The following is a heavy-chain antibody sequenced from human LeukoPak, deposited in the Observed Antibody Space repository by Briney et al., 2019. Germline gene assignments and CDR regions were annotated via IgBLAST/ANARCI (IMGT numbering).Heavy chain of an antibody. CDR2: ISGSGSGGST. D-gene: IGHD5-12*01. CDR1: GFTFSSSA. V-gene: IGHV3-23*01. Sequence: PGGSLRLSCGASGFTFSSSAMSWVRQAPGKGLEGVSNISGSGSGGSTYYADSVKGHFTISRDNSKNTLYLQMNSLRPEDTAVYYCAKGSGYEHSYYYYYMDVWGKGTTVTISS. CDR3: AKGSGYEHSYYYYYMDV. J-gene: IGHJ6*03.